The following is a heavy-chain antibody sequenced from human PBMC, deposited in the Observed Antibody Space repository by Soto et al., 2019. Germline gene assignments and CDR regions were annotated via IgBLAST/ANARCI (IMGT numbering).Heavy chain of an antibody. CDR2: IYYSGST. CDR1: GGSISSSSYY. J-gene: IGHJ4*02. V-gene: IGHV4-39*01. CDR3: ARQGITIFGVVEKGVLEDY. Sequence: QLQLQESGPGLVKPSETLSLTCTVSGGSISSSSYYWGWIRQPPGKGLEWIGSIYYSGSTYYNPSRASRGTMSVDTSNHQFSRKLSSVTAADTAVYYCARQGITIFGVVEKGVLEDYWGQGTLVTVSS. D-gene: IGHD3-3*01.